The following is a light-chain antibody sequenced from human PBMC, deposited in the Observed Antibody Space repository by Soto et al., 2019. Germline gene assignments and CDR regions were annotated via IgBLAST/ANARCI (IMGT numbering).Light chain of an antibody. CDR2: GAS. J-gene: IGKJ2*01. CDR1: QSVSSN. CDR3: QQYNNWPLYT. Sequence: EIVMTQSPATPSVSPGERATLSCRASQSVSSNLAWYQQKPGQAPRLLIYGASTRATGIPARFSGSGSGTEFTLTIRSLQSEDFAVYYCQQYNNWPLYTFGQGTKLEIK. V-gene: IGKV3-15*01.